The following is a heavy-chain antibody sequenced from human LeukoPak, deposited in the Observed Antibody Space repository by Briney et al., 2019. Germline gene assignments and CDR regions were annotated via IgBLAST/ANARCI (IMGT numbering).Heavy chain of an antibody. J-gene: IGHJ4*02. CDR2: IYAGGNT. Sequence: PSETLSLTCPVSGASISSHDWSWLRQPAGKGLEWIGRIYAGGNTDHNPSLKSRVTMSVDTSKNQFSLRLRSVTAADTAVYYCASADKDYVGGGYSCGYWGQGTLVTVSS. V-gene: IGHV4-4*07. CDR3: ASADKDYVGGGYSCGY. D-gene: IGHD2-21*02. CDR1: GASISSHD.